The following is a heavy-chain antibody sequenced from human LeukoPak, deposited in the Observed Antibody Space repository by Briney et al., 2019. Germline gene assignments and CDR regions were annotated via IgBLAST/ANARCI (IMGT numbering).Heavy chain of an antibody. J-gene: IGHJ4*02. D-gene: IGHD6-19*01. CDR3: ARARAVAAPQDY. Sequence: PGGSLRLSCAASGFTFSDYYMSWIRQAPGKGLEWVSYISSSGSTIYYADSVKGRFTISRDNAKNSLYLQMNSLRAEDTAVYCCARARAVAAPQDYWGQGTLVTVSS. CDR2: ISSSGSTI. V-gene: IGHV3-11*01. CDR1: GFTFSDYY.